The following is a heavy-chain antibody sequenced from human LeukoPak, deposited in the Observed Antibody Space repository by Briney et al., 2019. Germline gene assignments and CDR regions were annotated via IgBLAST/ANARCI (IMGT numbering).Heavy chain of an antibody. J-gene: IGHJ5*02. Sequence: SETLSLTCTVSGGSISSYYWSWIRQPPGKGLGWIGNIYYSGSTNYNPSLKSRATISVDTSKNQFSLKLSSVTAADTAVYYCARGVSLLWFGDVRWFDPWGQGTLVTVSS. D-gene: IGHD3-10*01. CDR3: ARGVSLLWFGDVRWFDP. V-gene: IGHV4-59*01. CDR1: GGSISSYY. CDR2: IYYSGST.